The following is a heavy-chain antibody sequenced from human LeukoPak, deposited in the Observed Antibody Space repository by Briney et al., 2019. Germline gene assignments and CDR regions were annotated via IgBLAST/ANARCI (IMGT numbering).Heavy chain of an antibody. D-gene: IGHD1-26*01. Sequence: GSLTLSCAASGFTFSSYAMHWVRQAPGKGLEWVAVISYDGSNKYYADSVKGRFTISRGNSKNTLYLQMNSLRAEDTAVYYCARDSVYSGSYRGLGYWGQGTLVTVSS. V-gene: IGHV3-30-3*01. CDR2: ISYDGSNK. CDR3: ARDSVYSGSYRGLGY. J-gene: IGHJ4*02. CDR1: GFTFSSYA.